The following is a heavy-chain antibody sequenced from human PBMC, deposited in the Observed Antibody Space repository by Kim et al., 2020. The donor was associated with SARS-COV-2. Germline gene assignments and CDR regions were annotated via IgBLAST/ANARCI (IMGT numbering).Heavy chain of an antibody. CDR1: GFTFSSYA. Sequence: GGSLRLSCAASGFTFSSYAMHWVRQAPGKGLEWVAVISYDGSNKYYADSVKGRFTISRDNSKNTLYLQMNSLRAEDTAVYYCARGVSSGWYGFGYWGQGT. CDR3: ARGVSSGWYGFGY. CDR2: ISYDGSNK. J-gene: IGHJ4*02. V-gene: IGHV3-30*04. D-gene: IGHD6-19*01.